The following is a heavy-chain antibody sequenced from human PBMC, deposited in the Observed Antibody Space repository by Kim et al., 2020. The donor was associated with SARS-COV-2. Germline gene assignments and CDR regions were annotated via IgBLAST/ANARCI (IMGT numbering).Heavy chain of an antibody. J-gene: IGHJ6*02. D-gene: IGHD2-2*01. Sequence: PSPKRQVTISEDKSKNQFSLRLSSVTAADTAVYYCARAVVVVPAATLMDVWGQGTTVTVSS. CDR3: ARAVVVVPAATLMDV. V-gene: IGHV4-4*02.